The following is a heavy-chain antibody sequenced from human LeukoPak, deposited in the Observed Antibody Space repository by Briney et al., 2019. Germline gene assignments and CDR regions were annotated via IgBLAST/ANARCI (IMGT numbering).Heavy chain of an antibody. CDR1: GGTFSSYA. D-gene: IGHD1-26*01. J-gene: IGHJ3*02. CDR2: IIPIFGTA. CDR3: AREGYGATKAFDI. V-gene: IGHV1-69*13. Sequence: GASVKVSCKASGGTFSSYAISWVRQAPGQGLEWMGGIIPIFGTANYAQKFQGRVTITADESTSTAYMELSSLRSEDTAVYYCAREGYGATKAFDIWGQGTMVTVSS.